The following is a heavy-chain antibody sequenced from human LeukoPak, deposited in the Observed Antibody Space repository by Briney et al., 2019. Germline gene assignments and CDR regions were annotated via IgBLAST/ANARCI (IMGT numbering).Heavy chain of an antibody. Sequence: GGTLRLSCAASGFTFSSYGMSWVRQAPGKGLEWVSAISGSGGSTYYADSVKGWFTISRDNSKNTLYLQMNSLRAEDTAVYYCAKDRGWYYFDYWGQGTLVTVSS. D-gene: IGHD6-19*01. CDR1: GFTFSSYG. V-gene: IGHV3-23*01. CDR3: AKDRGWYYFDY. J-gene: IGHJ4*02. CDR2: ISGSGGST.